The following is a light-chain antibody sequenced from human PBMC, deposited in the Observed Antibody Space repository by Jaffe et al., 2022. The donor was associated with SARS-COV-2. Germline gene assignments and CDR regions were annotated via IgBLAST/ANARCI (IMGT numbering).Light chain of an antibody. Sequence: QSALTQPRSVSGSPGQSVTISCTGTSSDVGYYNYVSWYQQHPGKAPKLMLYDVSKRPSGVPDRFSGSKSGNTASLTISGLQAEDEADYYCCSYAGSYAVVFGGGTKVTVL. J-gene: IGLJ3*02. V-gene: IGLV2-11*01. CDR1: SSDVGYYNY. CDR3: CSYAGSYAVV. CDR2: DVS.